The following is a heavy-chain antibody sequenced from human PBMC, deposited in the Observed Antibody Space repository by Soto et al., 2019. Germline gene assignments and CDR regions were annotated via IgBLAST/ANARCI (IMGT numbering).Heavy chain of an antibody. Sequence: EVQLVESGGGLVQPGRSLRLSCAASGFTFADYAMHWVRQAPGKGLEWVSGISWNSGNIDYADSVKGRFTISRDNAKSFLYLQMNSLRPEDTALYYCAKDVVWIGYSYYYGMDVWGPATTVTVSS. V-gene: IGHV3-9*01. D-gene: IGHD3-3*01. CDR3: AKDVVWIGYSYYYGMDV. J-gene: IGHJ6*02. CDR2: ISWNSGNI. CDR1: GFTFADYA.